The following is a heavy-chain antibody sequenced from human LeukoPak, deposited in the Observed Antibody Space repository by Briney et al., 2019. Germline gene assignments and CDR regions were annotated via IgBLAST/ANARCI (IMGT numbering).Heavy chain of an antibody. CDR1: GGSISSSSYY. J-gene: IGHJ2*01. CDR3: ARGRTWYFDL. V-gene: IGHV4-39*07. Sequence: PSETLSLTCTVSGGSISSSSYYWGWIRQPPGKGLEWIGSIYYSGSTYYNPSLKSRVTISVDTSKNQFSLKLSSVTAADTAVYYCARGRTWYFDLWGRGTLVTVSS. CDR2: IYYSGST.